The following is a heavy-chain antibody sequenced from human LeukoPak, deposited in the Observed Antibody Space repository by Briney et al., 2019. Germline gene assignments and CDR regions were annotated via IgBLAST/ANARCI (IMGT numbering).Heavy chain of an antibody. CDR2: ISSSSSYI. CDR3: VRSGSGSYYDNSNYYMDV. CDR1: GFTFSNAW. Sequence: PGGSLRLSCAASGFTFSNAWMSWVRQAPGKGLEWVSSISSSSSYIYYADSVKGRFTISRDNAKNSLYLQMNSLRAEDMALYYCVRSGSGSYYDNSNYYMDVWGKGTTVTVSS. V-gene: IGHV3-21*04. D-gene: IGHD3-10*01. J-gene: IGHJ6*03.